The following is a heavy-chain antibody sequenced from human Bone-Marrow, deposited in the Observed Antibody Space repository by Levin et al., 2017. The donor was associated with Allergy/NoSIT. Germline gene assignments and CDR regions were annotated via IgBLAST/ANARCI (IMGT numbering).Heavy chain of an antibody. CDR3: ARGLEYSGLP. CDR2: ITSSGTYI. D-gene: IGHD5-12*01. J-gene: IGHJ5*02. V-gene: IGHV3-21*01. CDR1: GFPFRSYS. Sequence: WGSLRLSCSSSGFPFRSYSMNWVRQAPGKGLDWVSSITSSGTYIYYADSVKGRFTISRDNAKNSLFLQMNSLTAADTAVYYCARGLEYSGLPWGQGTLVTVSS.